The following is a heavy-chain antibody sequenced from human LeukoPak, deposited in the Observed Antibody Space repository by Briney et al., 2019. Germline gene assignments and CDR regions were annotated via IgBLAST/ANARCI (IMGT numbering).Heavy chain of an antibody. V-gene: IGHV3-33*06. J-gene: IGHJ6*02. CDR3: AKPNYYDSSSPYGMDV. CDR2: IWYDGSNK. Sequence: GGSLRLSCAASGFTFSSYAMHWVRQAPGKGLEWVAVIWYDGSNKYYADSVKGRFTISRDNSKNTLYLQMNSLRAEDTAVYYCAKPNYYDSSSPYGMDVWGQGTTVTVSS. CDR1: GFTFSSYA. D-gene: IGHD3-22*01.